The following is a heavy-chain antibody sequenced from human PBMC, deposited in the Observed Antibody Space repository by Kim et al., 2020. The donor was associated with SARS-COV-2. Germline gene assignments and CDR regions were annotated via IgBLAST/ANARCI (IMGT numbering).Heavy chain of an antibody. J-gene: IGHJ6*02. Sequence: KFQGRVTMTRDTSTSTVYMELGSLRSEDTAVYYCARPTRRVASLYYGMDVWGQGTTVTVSS. D-gene: IGHD2-21*01. V-gene: IGHV1-46*01. CDR3: ARPTRRVASLYYGMDV.